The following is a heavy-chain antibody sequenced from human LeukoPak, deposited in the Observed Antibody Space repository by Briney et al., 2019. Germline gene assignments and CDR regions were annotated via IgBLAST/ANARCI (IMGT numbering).Heavy chain of an antibody. J-gene: IGHJ3*02. CDR1: GGSISSYY. Sequence: SETLSLTCTVSGGSISSYYWSWIRQPAGKGLEWIGRIYTSGSTNYNPSLKSRVTMSVDTSKNQFSLKLRSVTAADTALYYCARSELSCSGGSCPTRYAFDIWGQGTVVTASS. CDR2: IYTSGST. D-gene: IGHD2-15*01. V-gene: IGHV4-4*07. CDR3: ARSELSCSGGSCPTRYAFDI.